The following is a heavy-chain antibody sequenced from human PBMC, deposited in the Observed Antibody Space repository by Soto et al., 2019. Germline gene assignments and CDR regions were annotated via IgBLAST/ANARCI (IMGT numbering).Heavy chain of an antibody. CDR3: ARISVSGNVGWLDP. Sequence: QGQLVESGGGVVQPGRSLRLSCAASGFTFSTYGMHWVRQAPGKGLEWVAAIWYDGSYIYYGDSVKGRFSISRDNSKDTLFLDMTSLRVDDTAVYFCARISVSGNVGWLDPWGQGTLVTVSS. CDR1: GFTFSTYG. J-gene: IGHJ5*02. CDR2: IWYDGSYI. V-gene: IGHV3-33*03. D-gene: IGHD1-26*01.